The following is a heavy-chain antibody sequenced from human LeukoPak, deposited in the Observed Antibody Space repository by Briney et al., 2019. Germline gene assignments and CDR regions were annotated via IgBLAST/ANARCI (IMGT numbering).Heavy chain of an antibody. CDR2: ISYDGSNK. V-gene: IGHV3-30*03. J-gene: IGHJ6*03. CDR1: AFTFSSYG. Sequence: SLTLSCAVSAFTFSSYGIHWVRQAPGKWLEWVAVISYDGSNKYYADSVKGRFTIYRDNSKNTLYLQMNSLRAEDTAVYYSARGSSSYYYMAVWGKGTTVTVSS. D-gene: IGHD6-6*01. CDR3: ARGSSSYYYMAV.